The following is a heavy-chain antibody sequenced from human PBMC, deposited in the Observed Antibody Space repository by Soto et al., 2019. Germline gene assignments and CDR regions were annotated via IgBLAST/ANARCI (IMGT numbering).Heavy chain of an antibody. V-gene: IGHV4-30-4*01. CDR3: ARLTGDYFYYGVDV. CDR2: IYYSGTT. CDR1: GGSISSGDYY. Sequence: SETLSLTCSVSGGSISSGDYYWSWIRQPPGEGLALIGYIYYSGTTHYNPSLKSRITISLDTSKSQFSLKLSSVTAADTAVYYCARLTGDYFYYGVDVWGQGTTVTVSS. J-gene: IGHJ6*02. D-gene: IGHD7-27*01.